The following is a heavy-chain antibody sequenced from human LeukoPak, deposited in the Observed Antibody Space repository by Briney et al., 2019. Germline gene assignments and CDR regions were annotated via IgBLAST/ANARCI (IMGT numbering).Heavy chain of an antibody. J-gene: IGHJ4*02. CDR2: FHTSGSS. CDR1: GGSISSGNSY. CDR3: ARARGSGSSGYFDY. D-gene: IGHD3-10*01. V-gene: IGHV4-61*02. Sequence: SETLSLTCTVSGGSISSGNSYWSWIRQPAGKGLEWIGRFHTSGSSNYNPSLKSRVAISVDTSKNQFSLKLSSLTAADTAVYYCARARGSGSSGYFDYWGQGTLVTVSS.